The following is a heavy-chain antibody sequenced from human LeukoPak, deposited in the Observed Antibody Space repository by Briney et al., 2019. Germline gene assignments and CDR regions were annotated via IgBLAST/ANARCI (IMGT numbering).Heavy chain of an antibody. J-gene: IGHJ4*02. V-gene: IGHV1-69*05. CDR2: IIPIFGTG. D-gene: IGHD2-15*01. CDR1: GDTFNNYA. CDR3: AREGARGFCSGGSCYSGFDY. Sequence: RASVKVSCKASGDTFNNYAISWVRQAPGQGLEWMGGIIPIFGTGKYAQKFQGRVTFTTGDSTTTVYMELKRLTSDDTAVYYCAREGARGFCSGGSCYSGFDYWGQGTLVTVSS.